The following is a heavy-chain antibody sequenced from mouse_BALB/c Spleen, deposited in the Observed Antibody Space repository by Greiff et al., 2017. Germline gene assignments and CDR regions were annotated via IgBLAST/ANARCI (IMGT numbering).Heavy chain of an antibody. CDR3: ARDQELAYYFDY. Sequence: VQRVESGPGLVAPSQSLSITCTVSGFSLTSYGVHWVRQPPGKGLEWLGVIWAGGSTNYNSALMSRLSISKDNSKSQVFLKMNSLQTDDTAMYYCARDQELAYYFDYWGQGTTLTVAS. CDR2: IWAGGST. V-gene: IGHV2-9*02. CDR1: GFSLTSYG. D-gene: IGHD4-1*01. J-gene: IGHJ2*01.